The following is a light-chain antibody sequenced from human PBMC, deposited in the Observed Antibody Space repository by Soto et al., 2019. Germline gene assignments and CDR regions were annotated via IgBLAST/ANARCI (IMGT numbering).Light chain of an antibody. V-gene: IGKV3-11*01. CDR2: DAS. CDR3: QQRYHWPPFT. Sequence: EIVLTQSPSTLSLSPGERATLSCRARQSISNYLAWYQQKPGQSPRLLIYDASNSATGIPARFSGSGSGTDFAPTIRSLEPEDFAVYYCQQRYHWPPFTFGPGTKVVIK. CDR1: QSISNY. J-gene: IGKJ3*01.